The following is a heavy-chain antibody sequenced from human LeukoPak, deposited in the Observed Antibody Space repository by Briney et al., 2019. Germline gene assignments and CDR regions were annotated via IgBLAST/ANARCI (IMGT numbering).Heavy chain of an antibody. Sequence: PSETLSLTCTVSGGSISSSSYYWGWIRQPPGKGLEWIGSIYYSGSTYYNPSLKSRVTISVDTSKNQFSLKLSSVTAADTAVYYCARGQGYSYGSIFYLRGGVDYWGQGTLVTVSS. CDR2: IYYSGST. J-gene: IGHJ4*02. V-gene: IGHV4-39*01. CDR3: ARGQGYSYGSIFYLRGGVDY. CDR1: GGSISSSSYY. D-gene: IGHD5-18*01.